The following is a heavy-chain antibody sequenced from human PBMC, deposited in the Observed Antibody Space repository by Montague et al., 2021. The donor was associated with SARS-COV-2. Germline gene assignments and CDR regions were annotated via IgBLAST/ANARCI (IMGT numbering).Heavy chain of an antibody. CDR2: IFYTGST. J-gene: IGHJ6*02. Sequence: SETLSLTCTVSGGSIGTYYWNWIRQPPGKGLEWLGSIFYTGSTKYNPSXXSRVTISMDTSRDQLSLRLKSVTAADTAVYYCARDTYGYWVYYGLDVWGQGTTVIVSS. CDR3: ARDTYGYWVYYGLDV. CDR1: GGSIGTYY. V-gene: IGHV4-59*01. D-gene: IGHD5-18*01.